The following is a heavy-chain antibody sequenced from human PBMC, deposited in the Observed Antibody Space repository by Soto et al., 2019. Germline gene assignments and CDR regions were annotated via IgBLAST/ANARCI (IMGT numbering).Heavy chain of an antibody. CDR2: IIPIFGTA. D-gene: IGHD5-12*01. V-gene: IGHV1-69*13. CDR1: GGTFSSYA. CDR3: ARGYTSGGYYYYGMDV. J-gene: IGHJ6*02. Sequence: SVKVSCKASGGTFSSYAISWVRQAPGQGLEWMGGIIPIFGTANYAQKFQGRVTITADESTSTAYMGLSSLRSEDTAVYYCARGYTSGGYYYYGMDVWGQGTTVTVSS.